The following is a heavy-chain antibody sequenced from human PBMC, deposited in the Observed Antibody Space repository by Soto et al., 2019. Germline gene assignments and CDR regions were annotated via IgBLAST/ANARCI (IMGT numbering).Heavy chain of an antibody. Sequence: ASVKVSCKASGGTFSSYAISWVRQAPGQGLEWMGGIIPIFGTANYAQKFQGRVTITADESTSTAYMELSSLRSEDTAVYYCASGDYYDSSGYMGHYYYGMDVWGQGTTVTVSS. D-gene: IGHD3-22*01. CDR1: GGTFSSYA. J-gene: IGHJ6*02. CDR3: ASGDYYDSSGYMGHYYYGMDV. V-gene: IGHV1-69*13. CDR2: IIPIFGTA.